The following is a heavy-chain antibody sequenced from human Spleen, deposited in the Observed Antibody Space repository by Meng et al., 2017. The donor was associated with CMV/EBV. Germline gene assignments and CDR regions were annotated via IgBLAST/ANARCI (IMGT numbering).Heavy chain of an antibody. CDR2: IKNKVNSDTA. CDR1: GFTFGDFA. CDR3: ARDTATALDY. Sequence: GESLKISCTASGFTFGDFAMSWARQAPGKGLEWVGRIKNKVNSDTANYAASVKGRFTMSRDDSKNSLYLQMNSLKTEDTAVYYCARDTATALDYWGQGTLVTVSS. D-gene: IGHD2-21*02. J-gene: IGHJ4*02. V-gene: IGHV3-72*01.